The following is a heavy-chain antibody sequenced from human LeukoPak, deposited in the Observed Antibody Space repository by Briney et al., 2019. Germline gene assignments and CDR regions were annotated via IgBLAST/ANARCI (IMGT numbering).Heavy chain of an antibody. D-gene: IGHD2-2*02. CDR3: ARGVPGYCSGTSCYKDYYYMDV. Sequence: GGSLRLSCAASGFTFSSYEMNWVRQAPGKGLEWVSYISSSGSTIYYADSVKGRFTISRDNAKNSLYVQMNSLKAEDTAVYYCARGVPGYCSGTSCYKDYYYMDVWGKGTTVTVSS. CDR1: GFTFSSYE. J-gene: IGHJ6*03. CDR2: ISSSGSTI. V-gene: IGHV3-48*03.